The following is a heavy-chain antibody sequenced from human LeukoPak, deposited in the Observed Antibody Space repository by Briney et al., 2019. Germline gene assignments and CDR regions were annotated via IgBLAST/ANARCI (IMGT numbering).Heavy chain of an antibody. D-gene: IGHD4-17*01. Sequence: SSETLSLTCTVSGGSISSYYWSWIRQPPGKGLEWIGYIYSSGSTNYNPSLKSRVTISVDTSKNQFSLKLSSVTAADTAVYYCARDPGRDPSNYGDLYRAFDIWGQGTMVTVSS. CDR1: GGSISSYY. V-gene: IGHV4-59*01. J-gene: IGHJ3*02. CDR3: ARDPGRDPSNYGDLYRAFDI. CDR2: IYSSGST.